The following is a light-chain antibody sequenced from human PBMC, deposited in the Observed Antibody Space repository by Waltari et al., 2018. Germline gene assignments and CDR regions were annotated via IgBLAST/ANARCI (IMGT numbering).Light chain of an antibody. J-gene: IGLJ2*01. Sequence: QSALTQPASVSGSPGQSTTISCTGTSSDVGGYNYVSWYQQYPGKAPKLMIYDVSNRPSGVSNRFSGSKSGNTASLTISGLQAEDEADYYCSSYISSSTLELFGGGTSLTVL. CDR1: SSDVGGYNY. CDR3: SSYISSSTLEL. V-gene: IGLV2-14*03. CDR2: DVS.